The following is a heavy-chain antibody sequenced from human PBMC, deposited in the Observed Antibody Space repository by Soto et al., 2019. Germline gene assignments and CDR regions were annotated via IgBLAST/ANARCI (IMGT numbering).Heavy chain of an antibody. D-gene: IGHD1-1*01. J-gene: IGHJ4*02. V-gene: IGHV1-69*02. Sequence: QVQLVQSGAEVKKPGSSVKVSCKASGGTFSSYTISWVRQAPGQGLEWMGRIIPILGIANYAQKFQGRVTLTADKSTSTAYMELSSLRSEDTAVYYCARGVTNWNDAYWGQGTLVTVSS. CDR1: GGTFSSYT. CDR3: ARGVTNWNDAY. CDR2: IIPILGIA.